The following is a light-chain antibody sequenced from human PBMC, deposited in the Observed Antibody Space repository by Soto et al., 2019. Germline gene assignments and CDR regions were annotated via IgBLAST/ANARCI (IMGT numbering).Light chain of an antibody. Sequence: QSALTQPASVSGSPGQSITISCTGTSSDIGGYYLVSWYQQHPGKAPKLMIYESNKRPSGTSDRFSGSKSGNTASLTISGLQSEDEADYYCCSYADNSLYVFGTGTKLTVL. V-gene: IGLV2-23*01. CDR2: ESN. CDR1: SSDIGGYYL. J-gene: IGLJ1*01. CDR3: CSYADNSLYV.